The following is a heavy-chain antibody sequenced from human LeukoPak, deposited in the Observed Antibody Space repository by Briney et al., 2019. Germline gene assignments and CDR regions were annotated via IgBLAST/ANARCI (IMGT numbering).Heavy chain of an antibody. CDR1: GGSFSGYY. J-gene: IGHJ4*02. D-gene: IGHD5-18*01. V-gene: IGHV4-34*01. CDR2: INHSGST. Sequence: PSETLSLTCAVYGGSFSGYYWSWIRQPPGKGLEWIGEINHSGSTNYNPSLKSRVTISVDTSKNQFSLKLSSVTAADTAVYYCAVGDSYVLPYFDYWGQGTLVTASS. CDR3: AVGDSYVLPYFDY.